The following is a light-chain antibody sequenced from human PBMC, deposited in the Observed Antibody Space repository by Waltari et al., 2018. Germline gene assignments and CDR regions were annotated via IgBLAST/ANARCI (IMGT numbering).Light chain of an antibody. J-gene: IGKJ4*01. CDR1: QRVLYISNNKNY. Sequence: DIVMNQTPDSLAVSLGARATINCKSSQRVLYISNNKNYLAWYQQKPGQPPKLLIYWASTRESGVPDRFSGSGSGTDFTLTISSLQAEDVAVYYCQQYYSTPLTFGGGTKVEIK. V-gene: IGKV4-1*01. CDR3: QQYYSTPLT. CDR2: WAS.